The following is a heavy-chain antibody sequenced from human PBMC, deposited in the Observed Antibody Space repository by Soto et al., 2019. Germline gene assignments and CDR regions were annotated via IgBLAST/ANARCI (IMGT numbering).Heavy chain of an antibody. CDR2: IYWDDDK. CDR3: AHSTRTIDAFDI. V-gene: IGHV2-5*02. D-gene: IGHD2-15*01. J-gene: IGHJ3*02. Sequence: QITLKESGPTLVKPTQTLTLTCTFSGFSLSTSRVSVGWIRQPPGKALEWLALIYWDDDKRYSPSLKSRLTITKDTSKNQVVLTMTNMDPVDTATYYCAHSTRTIDAFDIWGQGTMVTVSS. CDR1: GFSLSTSRVS.